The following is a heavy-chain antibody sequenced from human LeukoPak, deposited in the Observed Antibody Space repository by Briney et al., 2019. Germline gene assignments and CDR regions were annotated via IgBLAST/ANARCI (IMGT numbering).Heavy chain of an antibody. J-gene: IGHJ4*02. CDR1: GYTFTSYY. Sequence: GASVQVSCKASGYTFTSYYMHWVRQAPGQGLEWMGVIYPRDGSTSCAQKFQGRVTVTRDTSTSTVHMELSGLRSEDTAVYYCARDQEGFDYWGQGTLVTVSS. CDR2: IYPRDGST. V-gene: IGHV1-46*01. CDR3: ARDQEGFDY.